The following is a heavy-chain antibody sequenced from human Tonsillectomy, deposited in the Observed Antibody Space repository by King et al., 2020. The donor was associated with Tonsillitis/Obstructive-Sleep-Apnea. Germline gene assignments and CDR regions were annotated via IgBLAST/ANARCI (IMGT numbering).Heavy chain of an antibody. J-gene: IGHJ6*03. CDR3: AKDTGRFLTPYMDV. CDR2: ITWNSGDI. D-gene: IGHD3-3*01. CDR1: GFTFDDYA. Sequence: QLVQSGGALVQPGRSLRLSCAASGFTFDDYAMHWVRQAPGKGLEWVSGITWNSGDIGYADSVKGRFTISRDKAKNSLYLQMNSLRAEDTALYYCAKDTGRFLTPYMDVWGKGTTVTVSS. V-gene: IGHV3-9*01.